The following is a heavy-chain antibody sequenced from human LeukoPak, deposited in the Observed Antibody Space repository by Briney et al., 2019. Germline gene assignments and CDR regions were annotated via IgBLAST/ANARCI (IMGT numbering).Heavy chain of an antibody. V-gene: IGHV1-69*05. CDR1: GCTFISYA. CDR3: ARGGDGYNHYYYYYMDV. J-gene: IGHJ6*03. Sequence: GASVKVSFKSSGCTFISYAISWVRQAPAQGLDWMGGIIPIFGTANYAQKFQGSVTITKDESTSTAYMELSSLRSEDTAVYYCARGGDGYNHYYYYYMDVWGKGTTVTVSS. CDR2: IIPIFGTA. D-gene: IGHD5-24*01.